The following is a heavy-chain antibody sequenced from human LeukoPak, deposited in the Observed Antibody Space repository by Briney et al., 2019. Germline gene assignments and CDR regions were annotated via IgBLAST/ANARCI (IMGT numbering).Heavy chain of an antibody. CDR1: GVSISSSTYY. Sequence: SETLSLTCTVSGVSISSSTYYWAWIRQPPGKGLEYIGSSYYSGSTYYNPSLKSRATISVDTSKNQFSLRLSSVTATDTSVYYCARSSGTGTFSYWGQGTLVTVSS. D-gene: IGHD6-25*01. CDR2: SYYSGST. V-gene: IGHV4-39*01. J-gene: IGHJ4*02. CDR3: ARSSGTGTFSY.